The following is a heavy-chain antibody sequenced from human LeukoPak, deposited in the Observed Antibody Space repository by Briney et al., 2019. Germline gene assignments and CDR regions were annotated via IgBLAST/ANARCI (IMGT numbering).Heavy chain of an antibody. D-gene: IGHD2-15*01. CDR1: GFTFSSYG. CDR2: IWYDGSNK. CDR3: ARDSCSGGSCYSDY. V-gene: IGHV3-33*01. Sequence: GGSLRLSCAASGFTFSSYGMHWVRQAPGKGLEWVAVIWYDGSNKYYADSVMGRFTISRDNSKNTLYLQMNSLRAEDTAVYYCARDSCSGGSCYSDYWGQGTLVTVSS. J-gene: IGHJ4*02.